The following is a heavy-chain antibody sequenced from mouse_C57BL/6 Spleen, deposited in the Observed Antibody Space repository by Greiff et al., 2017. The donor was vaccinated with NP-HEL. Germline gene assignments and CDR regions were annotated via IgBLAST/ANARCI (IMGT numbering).Heavy chain of an antibody. D-gene: IGHD2-3*01. J-gene: IGHJ3*01. CDR2: IYPGDGDT. CDR3: AREMDTGWFN. Sequence: VKLMESGPELVKPGASVKISCKASGYAFSSSWMNWVKQRPGKGLEWIGRIYPGDGDTNYNGKFKGKATLTADKSSSTAYMQLSSLTSEDSAVYFCAREMDTGWFNWGQGTLVTVSA. V-gene: IGHV1-82*01. CDR1: GYAFSSSW.